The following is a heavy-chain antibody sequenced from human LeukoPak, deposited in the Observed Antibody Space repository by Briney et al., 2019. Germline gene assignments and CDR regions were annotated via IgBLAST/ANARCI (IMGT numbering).Heavy chain of an antibody. D-gene: IGHD3-22*01. J-gene: IGHJ4*02. Sequence: PSETLSLTCAVYGGSFSGYYWSWIRQPPGKGLEWIGEINHSGSTNYNPSLKSRVTISVDTSKNQFSLKLSSVTAADTAVYYCARGMYYYDSSGYLAGRYYFDYWGQGMLVTVSS. CDR3: ARGMYYYDSSGYLAGRYYFDY. CDR1: GGSFSGYY. CDR2: INHSGST. V-gene: IGHV4-34*01.